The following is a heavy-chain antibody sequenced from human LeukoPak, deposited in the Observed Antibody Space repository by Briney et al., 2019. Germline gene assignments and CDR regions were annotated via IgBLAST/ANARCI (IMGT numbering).Heavy chain of an antibody. CDR1: GGSISSYY. D-gene: IGHD1-26*01. V-gene: IGHV4-59*08. Sequence: SETLSLTCTVSGGSISSYYWSWIRQPPGKGLEWIGYIYYSGSTNYNPSLKSRVTISVDTSKNQFSLKLSSVTAADTAVYYCATAVGAKDYWGQGTLVTVSS. CDR3: ATAVGAKDY. CDR2: IYYSGST. J-gene: IGHJ4*02.